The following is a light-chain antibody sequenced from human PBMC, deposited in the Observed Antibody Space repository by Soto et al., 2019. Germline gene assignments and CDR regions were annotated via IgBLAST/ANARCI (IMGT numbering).Light chain of an antibody. V-gene: IGKV1-5*01. J-gene: IGKJ1*01. CDR3: QQYNSYPWP. CDR2: DAS. CDR1: QSISSW. Sequence: DIQMTQSPSTLSASVGDRVTITCRASQSISSWLAWYQQKSGKAPKLLIYDASSLESGVPSRFSGSGSGTEFTLTISSLQPDDFATYYCQQYNSYPWPFGQGTKVEIK.